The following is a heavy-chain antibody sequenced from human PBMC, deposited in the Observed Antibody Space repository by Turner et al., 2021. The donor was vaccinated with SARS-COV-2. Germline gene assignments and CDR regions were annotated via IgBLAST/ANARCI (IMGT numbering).Heavy chain of an antibody. Sequence: QVQLQQWGAGLLKPSETLTLTCAVYGGSFSGYYWSWIRQPPGKGLEWIGEINHGESTNYNPSLKSRVTISVDTSKNQFSLKLSSVTAADTAVYYCARSGWSLWYFDYWGQGTLVTVSS. J-gene: IGHJ4*02. CDR2: INHGEST. CDR3: ARSGWSLWYFDY. V-gene: IGHV4-34*01. CDR1: GGSFSGYY. D-gene: IGHD6-19*01.